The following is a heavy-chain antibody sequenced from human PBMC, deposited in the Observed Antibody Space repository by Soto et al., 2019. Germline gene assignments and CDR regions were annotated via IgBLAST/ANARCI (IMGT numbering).Heavy chain of an antibody. CDR3: ARENWNYVFDY. J-gene: IGHJ4*02. CDR1: GFTFSSYG. CDR2: IWYDGSNK. Sequence: QVQLVASGGGVVQPGRSLRLSCAASGFTFSSYGMHWVRQAPGKGLEWVAVIWYDGSNKYYADSVKGRFTISRDNSKNTLYLQMNSLRAEDTAVYYCARENWNYVFDYWGQGTLVTVSS. V-gene: IGHV3-33*01. D-gene: IGHD1-7*01.